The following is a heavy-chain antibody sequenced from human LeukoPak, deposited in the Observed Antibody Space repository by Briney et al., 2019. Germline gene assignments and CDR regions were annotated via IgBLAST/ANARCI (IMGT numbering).Heavy chain of an antibody. CDR1: GDSVSSNSAA. V-gene: IGHV6-1*01. Sequence: SQTLSLTCAISGDSVSSNSAAWNWIRQSPSRGLEWLGRTYYRSKWYNDYAVSVKSRITINPDTSKNQFSLQLNSVTPEDTAVYYCARAYCSSGSCYWYFDLWGRGTLVTVSS. J-gene: IGHJ2*01. CDR2: TYYRSKWYN. D-gene: IGHD2-15*01. CDR3: ARAYCSSGSCYWYFDL.